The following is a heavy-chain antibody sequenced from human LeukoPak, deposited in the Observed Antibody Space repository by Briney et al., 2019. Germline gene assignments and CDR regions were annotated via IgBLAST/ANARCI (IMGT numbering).Heavy chain of an antibody. Sequence: EASVKVSCKASGYTFTSYGISWVRQAPGQGLEWMGWISAYNGNTNYAQKLQGRVTMTTDTSTSTAYMELRSLRSDDTAVYYCARDHDWESSTGNFDYWGQGTLVTVSS. CDR1: GYTFTSYG. CDR3: ARDHDWESSTGNFDY. J-gene: IGHJ4*02. CDR2: ISAYNGNT. V-gene: IGHV1-18*01. D-gene: IGHD3-9*01.